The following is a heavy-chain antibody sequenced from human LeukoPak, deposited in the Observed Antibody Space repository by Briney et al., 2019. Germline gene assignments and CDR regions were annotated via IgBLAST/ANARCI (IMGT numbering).Heavy chain of an antibody. D-gene: IGHD3-22*01. V-gene: IGHV3-74*01. Sequence: GGSLRLSCAASGFTFSSYWMHWVRHAPGKGLGWVSRIKSDGSTNYAPSVKGPFTISRDNAKNTVSLQMNSLRAEDTGVYYCARAPSEIGGYYPEYFRHWGQGTLVTVSS. CDR2: IKSDGST. CDR3: ARAPSEIGGYYPEYFRH. J-gene: IGHJ1*01. CDR1: GFTFSSYW.